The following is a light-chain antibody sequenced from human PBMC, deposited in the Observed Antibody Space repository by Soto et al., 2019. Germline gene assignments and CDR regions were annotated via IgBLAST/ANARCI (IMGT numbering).Light chain of an antibody. CDR2: AAS. Sequence: IQMTRSPASLSASVGGSGIITCRASQSISSYLNWYQQKPGKAPKLLIYAASSLQSGVPSRFSGSGSGTDFTLTISSLQPEDFATYYCQQSYSTPPTFGQGTKWIS. CDR1: QSISSY. V-gene: IGKV1-39*01. J-gene: IGKJ1*01. CDR3: QQSYSTPPT.